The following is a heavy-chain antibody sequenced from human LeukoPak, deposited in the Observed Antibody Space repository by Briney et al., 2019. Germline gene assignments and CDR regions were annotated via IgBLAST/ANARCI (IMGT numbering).Heavy chain of an antibody. CDR1: GFTFSNHG. D-gene: IGHD3-10*01. Sequence: GGSLRLSCAASGFTFSNHGMNWVRQAPGKGLEWVSGINWNGGSTGYADSVKGRFTISRDNAKNSLYLQMNSLRAEDTALYYCARRGITMVRGVISYYFDYWGQGTLVTVSS. CDR3: ARRGITMVRGVISYYFDY. J-gene: IGHJ4*02. V-gene: IGHV3-20*04. CDR2: INWNGGST.